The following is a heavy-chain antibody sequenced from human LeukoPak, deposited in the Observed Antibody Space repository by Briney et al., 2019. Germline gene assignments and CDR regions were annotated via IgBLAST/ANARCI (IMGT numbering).Heavy chain of an antibody. J-gene: IGHJ4*02. D-gene: IGHD1-26*01. CDR3: TTEGGPRFVWELPLCFDY. CDR2: IKSKTDGGTT. CDR1: GFTFSNAW. Sequence: KSGGSLRLSCAASGFTFSNAWMSRVRQAPGKGLEWVGRIKSKTDGGTTDYAAPVKGRFTISRDDSKNTLYLQMNSLKTEDTAVYYCTTEGGPRFVWELPLCFDYWGQGTLVTVSS. V-gene: IGHV3-15*01.